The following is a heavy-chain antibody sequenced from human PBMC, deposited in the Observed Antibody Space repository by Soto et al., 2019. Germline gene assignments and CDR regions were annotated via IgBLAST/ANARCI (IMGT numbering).Heavy chain of an antibody. J-gene: IGHJ6*02. Sequence: EVQLVESGGGLVQPGGSLRLSCAASGFTLSSYWMHWVRQAPGKGLVWVSRISREGSSTTYADSVTGRFTITRDNPKNTLKLQLIGLRAEDPAVYYCTRGQAGLYGMDVWVQGTTVTVSS. CDR2: ISREGSST. CDR1: GFTLSSYW. V-gene: IGHV3-74*01. CDR3: TRGQAGLYGMDV.